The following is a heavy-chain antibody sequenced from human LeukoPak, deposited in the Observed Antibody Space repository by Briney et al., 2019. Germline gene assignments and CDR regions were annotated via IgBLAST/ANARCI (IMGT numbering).Heavy chain of an antibody. V-gene: IGHV1-2*02. CDR3: ASHSMVRGVTSFDY. Sequence: GASVTVSCKASGYTFTGYYMHWVRQAPGQGLEWMGWINPNSGGTNYAQKFQGRVTMTSDTSISTAYMELSRLRSDDTAVYYCASHSMVRGVTSFDYWGQGTLVTVSS. J-gene: IGHJ4*02. D-gene: IGHD3-10*01. CDR2: INPNSGGT. CDR1: GYTFTGYY.